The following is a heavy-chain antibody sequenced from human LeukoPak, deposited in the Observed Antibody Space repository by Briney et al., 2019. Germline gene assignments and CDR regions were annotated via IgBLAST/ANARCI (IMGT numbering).Heavy chain of an antibody. D-gene: IGHD2-21*02. CDR2: IYDSGST. CDR3: AREAYCGGDCYSGFDY. J-gene: IGHJ4*02. CDR1: GGSIRSYH. V-gene: IGHV4-59*01. Sequence: SETLSLTCTVSGGSIRSYHWSWIRQPPGKRLEWIGYIYDSGSTNYNPSLKSRVTISIDTSKNQFSLKLSSVTAADTAVYYCAREAYCGGDCYSGFDYWGQGTLVTVSS.